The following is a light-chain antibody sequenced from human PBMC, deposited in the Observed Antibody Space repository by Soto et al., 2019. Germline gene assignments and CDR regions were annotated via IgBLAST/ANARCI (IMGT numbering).Light chain of an antibody. CDR2: EVS. Sequence: QSALTQPASVSGSPGQSITISCTGTSSDVGSYNLVSWYQQHPGKAPKLMIYEVSKRPSGVSNRFSGSKSGNTASLTISGLQAEDEADYYCCSYAGSGIFSFVFGTGTKVPVL. V-gene: IGLV2-23*02. CDR3: CSYAGSGIFSFV. CDR1: SSDVGSYNL. J-gene: IGLJ1*01.